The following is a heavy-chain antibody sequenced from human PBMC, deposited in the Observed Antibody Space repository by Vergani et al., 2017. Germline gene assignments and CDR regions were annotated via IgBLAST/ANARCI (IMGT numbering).Heavy chain of an antibody. CDR1: GFTLSTYD. D-gene: IGHD3-16*01. Sequence: QVQLVESGGGVVQRGGSLRLSCATSGFTLSTYDMQWIRQGPGKGLEFVAFIQVDGSNQYYADSVKGRFTLSRDFSKNTLYLQMNSLRTDDTATYYCAKHFRGWGSDYWGQGTQVIVAS. V-gene: IGHV3-30*02. J-gene: IGHJ4*02. CDR3: AKHFRGWGSDY. CDR2: IQVDGSNQ.